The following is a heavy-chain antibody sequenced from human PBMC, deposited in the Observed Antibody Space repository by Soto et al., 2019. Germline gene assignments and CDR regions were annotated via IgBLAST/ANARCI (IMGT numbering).Heavy chain of an antibody. CDR1: GGSFSGYY. D-gene: IGHD3-10*01. CDR2: INHSGST. V-gene: IGHV4-34*01. J-gene: IGHJ4*02. CDR3: ARRAWFGELNDH. Sequence: QVQLQQWGAGLLKPSETLSLTCAVYGGSFSGYYWSWIRQPPGKGLEWIGEINHSGSTNYNPSLKSRVTISVDTSKNQFSLKLSSVTAADTAVYYCARRAWFGELNDHWGQGTLVTVSS.